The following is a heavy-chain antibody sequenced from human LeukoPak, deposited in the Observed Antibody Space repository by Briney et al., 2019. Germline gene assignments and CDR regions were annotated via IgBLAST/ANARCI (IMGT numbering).Heavy chain of an antibody. J-gene: IGHJ3*02. CDR2: ISAYNGNT. D-gene: IGHD5-24*01. CDR3: ARDFWSFGMATIGDAFDI. V-gene: IGHV1-18*01. Sequence: ASVKVSCKASGYTFTSYGISWVRRAPGQGLEWMGWISAYNGNTNYAQKLQGRVTMTTDTSTSTAYMELRSLRSDDTAVYYCARDFWSFGMATIGDAFDIWGQGTMVTVSS. CDR1: GYTFTSYG.